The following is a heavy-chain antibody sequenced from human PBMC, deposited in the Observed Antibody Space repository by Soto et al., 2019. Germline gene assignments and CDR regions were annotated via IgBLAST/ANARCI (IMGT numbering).Heavy chain of an antibody. D-gene: IGHD2-2*01. CDR1: GGSISSGGYY. V-gene: IGHV4-31*03. Sequence: QVQLQESGPGLVKPSQTLSLTCTVSGGSISSGGYYWSWIRQHPGKGLEWIGYIYYSGSTYYNPSFKSRVTISVDTSKNQFSLKLSSVTAADTAVYYCARARSSTSKYNWFDPWGQGTLVTVSS. J-gene: IGHJ5*02. CDR3: ARARSSTSKYNWFDP. CDR2: IYYSGST.